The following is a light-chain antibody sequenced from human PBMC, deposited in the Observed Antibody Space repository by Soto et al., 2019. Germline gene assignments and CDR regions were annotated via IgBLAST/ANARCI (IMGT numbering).Light chain of an antibody. J-gene: IGKJ5*01. CDR3: QQSYSTPPT. Sequence: DIQMTQSPSSLSASVGDRVTITCLASQSISSYLNWYQQKRGKAPKLLIYAASSLQSGLPSRFSGSGSGTDFTLTISSLQPEDFPTYYCQQSYSTPPTFGQGTRLEI. V-gene: IGKV1-39*01. CDR2: AAS. CDR1: QSISSY.